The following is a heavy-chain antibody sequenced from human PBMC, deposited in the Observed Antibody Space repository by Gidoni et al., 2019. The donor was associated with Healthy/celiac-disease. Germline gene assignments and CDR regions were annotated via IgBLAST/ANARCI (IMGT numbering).Heavy chain of an antibody. Sequence: QVQLVKSGAEVKKPGASVKVSCEASGYTFTSYGISWVRQDPGQWLEWMGWISAYNGNTNYAQKLQGRVTMTTDTSTSTAYMELRSLRSDDTAVYFCARDIAAAAVYAFDIWGQGTMVTVSS. CDR3: ARDIAAAAVYAFDI. CDR1: GYTFTSYG. V-gene: IGHV1-18*01. J-gene: IGHJ3*02. D-gene: IGHD6-13*01. CDR2: ISAYNGNT.